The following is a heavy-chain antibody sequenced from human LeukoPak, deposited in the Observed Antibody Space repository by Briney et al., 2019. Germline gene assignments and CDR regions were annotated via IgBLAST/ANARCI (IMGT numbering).Heavy chain of an antibody. CDR2: ISGSGGST. J-gene: IGHJ2*01. Sequence: GGSLRLSCAASGFTFSTYAMSWVRQAPGKGLEWVPAISGSGGSTYYVDSVKGRFTISRDNSKNTLYLQMNSLRAEDTAVYYCAKGSSTYSITSYWYFDLWGRGTLVTVSS. V-gene: IGHV3-23*01. CDR1: GFTFSTYA. D-gene: IGHD6-13*01. CDR3: AKGSSTYSITSYWYFDL.